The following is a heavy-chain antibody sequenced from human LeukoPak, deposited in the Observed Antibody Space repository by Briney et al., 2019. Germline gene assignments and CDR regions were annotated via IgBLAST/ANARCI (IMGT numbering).Heavy chain of an antibody. CDR3: ARAPRSGIVGATGAFDI. CDR1: GGSFSGYY. CDR2: INHSGST. Sequence: SETLSLTCAVYGGSFSGYYWSWIRQPPGKGLEWIGDINHSGSTKYNPSLKSRVTISVDTSKNQFSLKLSSVTAADTAVYYCARAPRSGIVGATGAFDIWGQGTMVTVSS. J-gene: IGHJ3*02. D-gene: IGHD1-26*01. V-gene: IGHV4-34*01.